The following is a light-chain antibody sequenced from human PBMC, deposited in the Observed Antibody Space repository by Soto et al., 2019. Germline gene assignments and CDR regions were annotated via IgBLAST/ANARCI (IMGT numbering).Light chain of an antibody. J-gene: IGLJ2*01. V-gene: IGLV1-40*01. Sequence: QAVVTQPPSVSGAPGQRVTISCTGSNSNIGAAYHVHWYQQLPGTAPKLLIYANSNRPSGVPDRISGSKSGSSASLAITGLQAEDEADYYCQSYDSSLGGPLFGGGTKVTVL. CDR1: NSNIGAAYH. CDR2: ANS. CDR3: QSYDSSLGGPL.